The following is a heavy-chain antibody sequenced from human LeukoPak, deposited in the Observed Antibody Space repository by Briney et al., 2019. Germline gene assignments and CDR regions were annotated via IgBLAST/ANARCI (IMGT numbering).Heavy chain of an antibody. Sequence: ASVKVSCKASGYTFTSYDINWVRQATGQGLEWMGWMNPNSGNTGYAQKFQGRVTMTRDTSTSTVYMELSSLRSEDTAVYYCAREGGLIVGAKRRAFDIWGQGTMVTVSS. CDR3: AREGGLIVGAKRRAFDI. V-gene: IGHV1-8*02. D-gene: IGHD1-26*01. J-gene: IGHJ3*02. CDR1: GYTFTSYD. CDR2: MNPNSGNT.